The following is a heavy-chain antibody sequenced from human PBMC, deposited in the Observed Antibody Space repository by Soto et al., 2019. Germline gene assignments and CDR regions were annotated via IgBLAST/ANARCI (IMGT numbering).Heavy chain of an antibody. CDR1: GFSLSTSGVA. V-gene: IGHV2-5*02. CDR3: EHRLTATAFDI. J-gene: IGHJ3*02. CDR2: IYWDDDK. D-gene: IGHD2-21*02. Sequence: QITLKESGPTLVKPTQTLTLTCTFSGFSLSTSGVAVGWIRQPPGKALEWLALIYWDDDKRYSPSMKGRLTITRDTSKNQVVLIMTNMDPEDTATYYCEHRLTATAFDIWGQGTMVTVSS.